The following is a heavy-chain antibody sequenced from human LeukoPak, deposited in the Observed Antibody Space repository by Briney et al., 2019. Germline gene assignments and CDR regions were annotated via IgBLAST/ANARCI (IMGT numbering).Heavy chain of an antibody. CDR3: ARDFNWAFDY. D-gene: IGHD3-16*01. Sequence: EMSLRLSCAPSGFTFRNHGMHWVRQAPGKGLEWVAVIWYDGSNQYYADSAKGRFTISRDNSKNTLWLQMNSLRADDTAVYYCARDFNWAFDYWGQGTLVTVSS. V-gene: IGHV3-33*01. CDR2: IWYDGSNQ. J-gene: IGHJ4*02. CDR1: GFTFRNHG.